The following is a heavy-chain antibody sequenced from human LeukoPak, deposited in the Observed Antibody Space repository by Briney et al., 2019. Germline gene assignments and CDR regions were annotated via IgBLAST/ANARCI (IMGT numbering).Heavy chain of an antibody. CDR1: GGSITSYY. J-gene: IGHJ4*02. V-gene: IGHV4-59*12. Sequence: SETLSLTCTVSGGSITSYYWSWIRQPPGKELEWIGYIYYSGNTNYNPSLKSRVTISVDTSKNQFSLKLTSVTAADTAVYYCARVSYYGSAGYSKYYFDKWGQGTLVTVSS. D-gene: IGHD3-22*01. CDR3: ARVSYYGSAGYSKYYFDK. CDR2: IYYSGNT.